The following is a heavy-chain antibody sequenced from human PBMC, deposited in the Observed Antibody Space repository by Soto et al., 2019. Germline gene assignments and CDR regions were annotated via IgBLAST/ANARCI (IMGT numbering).Heavy chain of an antibody. CDR3: ARGISYRWVY. CDR2: VHHSGIT. CDR1: GDSLSTDYW. V-gene: IGHV4-4*02. J-gene: IGHJ4*02. D-gene: IGHD3-16*02. Sequence: KTSETLSLTCTVSGDSLSTDYWWSWVRQPPGKGLEWIGEVHHSGITNYIQSLKSRVATSVDKSNNQVSLELTSVAAADTAVYYCARGISYRWVYWGQGTLVTVSS.